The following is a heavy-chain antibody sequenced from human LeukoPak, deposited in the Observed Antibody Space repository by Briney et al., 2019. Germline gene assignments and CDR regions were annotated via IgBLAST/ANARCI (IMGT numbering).Heavy chain of an antibody. CDR2: ISSSGSTI. J-gene: IGHJ6*03. CDR1: GFTFSDYY. V-gene: IGHV3-11*04. D-gene: IGHD2-2*02. Sequence: GGSLRLSCAASGFTFSDYYMSWIRQAPGKGLEWVSYISSSGSTIYYADSVKGRFTISRDNAKNSLYLQMNSLRVEDTAVYYCARDVVPATINQYYYYYMDVWGKGTTVTVSS. CDR3: ARDVVPATINQYYYYYMDV.